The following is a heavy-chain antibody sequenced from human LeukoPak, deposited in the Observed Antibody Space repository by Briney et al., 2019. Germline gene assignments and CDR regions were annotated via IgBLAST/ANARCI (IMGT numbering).Heavy chain of an antibody. CDR3: ARVGWELLNLHFDP. CDR2: IKKDGSQK. J-gene: IGHJ5*02. D-gene: IGHD1-26*01. Sequence: GGSLRLSCAASGFTFSSYAMSWVRQAPGKGPEWVASIKKDGSQKYYVDSVKGRFTISRDNAQNSLYLQMNSLRVEDTAIYSCARVGWELLNLHFDPWGQGTLVTVSS. V-gene: IGHV3-7*03. CDR1: GFTFSSYA.